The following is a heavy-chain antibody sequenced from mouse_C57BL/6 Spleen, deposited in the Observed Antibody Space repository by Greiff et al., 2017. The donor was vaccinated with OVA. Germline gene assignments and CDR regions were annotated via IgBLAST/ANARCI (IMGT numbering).Heavy chain of an antibody. CDR2: ISSGSSTI. V-gene: IGHV5-17*01. CDR1: GFTFSDYG. CDR3: ARGYGNYVGYYFDY. D-gene: IGHD2-1*01. Sequence: EVKLMESGGGLVKPGGSLKLSCAASGFTFSDYGMHWVRQAPEKGLEWVAYISSGSSTIYYADTVKGRFPISRDNAKNTLFMQMTSLRSEDTAMYYCARGYGNYVGYYFDYWGQGTTLTVSS. J-gene: IGHJ2*01.